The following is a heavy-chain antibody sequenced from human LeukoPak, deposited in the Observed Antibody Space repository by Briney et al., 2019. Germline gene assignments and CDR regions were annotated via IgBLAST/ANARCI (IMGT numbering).Heavy chain of an antibody. CDR2: IYYSGST. J-gene: IGHJ4*02. D-gene: IGHD2-21*02. CDR1: GGSISSSSYY. Sequence: KTSETLSPTCTVSGGSISSSSYYWGWIRQPPGKGLEWIGSIYYSGSTYYNPSLKSRVTISVDTSKNQFSLKLSSVTAADTAVYYCARHVLSGDCYSPLVDWGQGTLVTVSS. V-gene: IGHV4-39*01. CDR3: ARHVLSGDCYSPLVD.